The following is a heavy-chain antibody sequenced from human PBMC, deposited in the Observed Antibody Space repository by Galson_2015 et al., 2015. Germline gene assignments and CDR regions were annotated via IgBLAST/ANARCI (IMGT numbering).Heavy chain of an antibody. J-gene: IGHJ6*02. CDR2: ISRSTDYI. D-gene: IGHD6-19*01. CDR3: ARDDDSSGWGHYGMDV. V-gene: IGHV3-21*01. CDR1: GFTFSRYT. Sequence: SLRLSCAASGFTFSRYTMNWVRQAPGKGLEWVSSISRSTDYIYYADSVKGRFTVSRDNAKNSPYLQMNSLRAEDTAIYYCARDDDSSGWGHYGMDVRGQGTTVIVSS.